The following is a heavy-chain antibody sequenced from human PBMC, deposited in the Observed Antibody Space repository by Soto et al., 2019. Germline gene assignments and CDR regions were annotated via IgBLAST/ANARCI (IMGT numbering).Heavy chain of an antibody. CDR2: IYHSGST. V-gene: IGHV4-38-2*01. CDR1: GYSISSGYY. D-gene: IGHD5-12*01. J-gene: IGHJ4*02. CDR3: ARGRVYSGYDYYFDY. Sequence: SETLSLTCAVSGYSISSGYYWGWIRQPPGKGLEWIGSIYHSGSTYYSPSLKSRVTISVDTSKNQFSLKLSSVTAADTAVYYCARGRVYSGYDYYFDYWGQGTLVTSPQ.